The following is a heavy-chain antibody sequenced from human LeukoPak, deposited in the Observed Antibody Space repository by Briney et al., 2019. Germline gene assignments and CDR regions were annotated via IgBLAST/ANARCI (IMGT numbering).Heavy chain of an antibody. D-gene: IGHD5-18*01. V-gene: IGHV5-51*01. CDR1: GYNFTNYW. J-gene: IGHJ4*02. Sequence: GESLKISCKGSGYNFTNYWIGWVRQMPGKGLEWMGVIYPDDSDTRYSPSFQGQVTISADKSISTAYLQWSSLKASDTAMYYCARPMGYSYGYPFDYWGREPWSPSPQ. CDR2: IYPDDSDT. CDR3: ARPMGYSYGYPFDY.